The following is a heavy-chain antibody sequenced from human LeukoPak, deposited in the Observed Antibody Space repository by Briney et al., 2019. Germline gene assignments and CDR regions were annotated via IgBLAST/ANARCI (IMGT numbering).Heavy chain of an antibody. D-gene: IGHD3-22*01. CDR3: ARDSAYDSSGEYYDY. CDR1: VYTFTSYD. V-gene: IGHV1-8*01. Sequence: GASVKVSCKSSVYTFTSYDINWVRPATGQGLEWLGCMNPNSGNTGYAQKFQGRVTMTRDTSTSTVYMELSSLRSEDTAVYYCARDSAYDSSGEYYDYWGQGTLVTVSS. J-gene: IGHJ4*02. CDR2: MNPNSGNT.